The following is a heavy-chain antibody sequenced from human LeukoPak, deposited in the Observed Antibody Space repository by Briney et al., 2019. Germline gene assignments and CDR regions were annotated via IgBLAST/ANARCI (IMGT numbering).Heavy chain of an antibody. D-gene: IGHD6-19*01. CDR3: AGASSGWYYY. CDR1: GGSISSYY. Sequence: SETLSLTCTVSGGSISSYYWSWIRQPPGKGLEWIGYIYYSGSTNYNPSLKSRVTISVDTSKNQFSLKLSSVTAADTAVYCCAGASSGWYYYWGQGTLVTVSS. CDR2: IYYSGST. V-gene: IGHV4-59*08. J-gene: IGHJ4*02.